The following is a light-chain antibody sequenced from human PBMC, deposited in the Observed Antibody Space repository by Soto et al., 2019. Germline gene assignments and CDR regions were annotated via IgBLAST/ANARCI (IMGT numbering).Light chain of an antibody. CDR2: GAS. V-gene: IGKV3-20*01. CDR3: QQYGSSPYT. J-gene: IGKJ2*01. Sequence: EIVLTQAPGTLSLSPGERATLSCRASQSVSSSYLAWYQQKPGQAPRLLIYGASSRATGIPDRFSGSGSGTHFPLTLSRLEPEDFAVYYCQQYGSSPYTFGQGTKLEIK. CDR1: QSVSSSY.